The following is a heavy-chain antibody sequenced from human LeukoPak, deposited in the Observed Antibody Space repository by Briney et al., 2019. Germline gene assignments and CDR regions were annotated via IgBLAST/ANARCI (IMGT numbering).Heavy chain of an antibody. Sequence: GASVKVSCKVSVYTLTELSMHWVREAPGKGLEWMGGFYPVDGETIYAQKFQGRGTMTEETSTDTAYMELRSLRSEGTAVYYCATAAGYSSGWETLQFDYWGQGTLVTVSS. D-gene: IGHD6-19*01. CDR3: ATAAGYSSGWETLQFDY. CDR2: FYPVDGET. V-gene: IGHV1-24*01. CDR1: VYTLTELS. J-gene: IGHJ4*02.